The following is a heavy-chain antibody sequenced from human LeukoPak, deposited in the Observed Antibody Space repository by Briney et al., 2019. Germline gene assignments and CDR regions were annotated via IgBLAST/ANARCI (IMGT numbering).Heavy chain of an antibody. CDR2: VNHSGTT. Sequence: PSETLSLTXAVYGGSFSGYYWSWIRQPPGKGLEWIGEVNHSGTTNYNPSLKGRVTISVDTSKNQFSLKLSSVTAADTAVYYCARGRRYYDSRGYSRYYYYYMDVWGKGTTVTVSS. CDR3: ARGRRYYDSRGYSRYYYYYMDV. CDR1: GGSFSGYY. D-gene: IGHD3-22*01. J-gene: IGHJ6*03. V-gene: IGHV4-34*01.